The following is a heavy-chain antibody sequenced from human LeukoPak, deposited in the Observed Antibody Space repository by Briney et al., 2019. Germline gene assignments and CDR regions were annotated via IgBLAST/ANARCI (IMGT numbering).Heavy chain of an antibody. J-gene: IGHJ5*02. Sequence: SETLSLTCAVSGGSISSGGYSWSWIRQPPGKGLEWIGEINHSGSTNYNPSLKSRVTISVDTSKNQFSLKLSSVTAADTAVYYRARGRSNGLWQQLGGRWFDPWGQGTLVTVSS. D-gene: IGHD6-13*01. V-gene: IGHV4-30-2*01. CDR2: INHSGST. CDR1: GGSISSGGYS. CDR3: ARGRSNGLWQQLGGRWFDP.